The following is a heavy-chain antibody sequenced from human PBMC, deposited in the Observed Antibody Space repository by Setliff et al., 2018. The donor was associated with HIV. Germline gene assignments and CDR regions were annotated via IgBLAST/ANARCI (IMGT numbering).Heavy chain of an antibody. Sequence: AGGSLRLSCAASGFTFSDYPMNWVRQAPGKGLEWVSHIYPDGNTIYYADSVKGRFTIPRDNAKNSLYLQLNSLRPEDTAVYYCARDKDEDYGSTSFDYWGQGILVTVSS. J-gene: IGHJ4*02. CDR1: GFTFSDYP. CDR3: ARDKDEDYGSTSFDY. V-gene: IGHV3-11*01. CDR2: IYPDGNTI. D-gene: IGHD4-17*01.